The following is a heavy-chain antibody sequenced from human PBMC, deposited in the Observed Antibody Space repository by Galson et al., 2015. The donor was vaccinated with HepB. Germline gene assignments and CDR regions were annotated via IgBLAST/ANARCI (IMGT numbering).Heavy chain of an antibody. Sequence: SVKVSCKASGYTFTSYYMHWVRQAPGQGLEWMGIINPSGGSTSYAQKLQGRVTMTRDTSTSTVYMELSSLRSEDTAVYYCARDGGIIAVAGTVRRWFDPWGQGTLVTVSS. CDR2: INPSGGST. J-gene: IGHJ5*02. V-gene: IGHV1-46*04. CDR1: GYTFTSYY. D-gene: IGHD6-19*01. CDR3: ARDGGIIAVAGTVRRWFDP.